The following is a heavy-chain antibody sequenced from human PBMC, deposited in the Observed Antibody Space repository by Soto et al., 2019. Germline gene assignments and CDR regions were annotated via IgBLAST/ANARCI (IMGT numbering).Heavy chain of an antibody. J-gene: IGHJ6*02. Sequence: QVQLVQSGAEVKKPGASVKVSCKASGYTFTSYGISWVRQAPGQGLEWMGWISAYNGNTNYAQKLQGRVTMTTDTTTSTAYMGLRSLRSDETGVYYCARGPRIEYSTTTNYYYYYGMDVWGQGTTVTVSS. CDR2: ISAYNGNT. CDR1: GYTFTSYG. CDR3: ARGPRIEYSTTTNYYYYYGMDV. D-gene: IGHD6-6*01. V-gene: IGHV1-18*04.